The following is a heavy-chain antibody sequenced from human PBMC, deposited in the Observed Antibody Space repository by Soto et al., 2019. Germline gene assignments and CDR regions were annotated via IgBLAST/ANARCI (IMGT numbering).Heavy chain of an antibody. CDR2: IYYSGST. CDR3: ARSGCSGGSCYRGGYNWFDP. V-gene: IGHV4-59*08. CDR1: GGSISSYY. Sequence: SETLSLTCTVSGGSISSYYWSWIRQPPGKGLEWIGYIYYSGSTNYNPSLKSRVTISVDTSKNQFSLKLSSVTAADTAVYYCARSGCSGGSCYRGGYNWFDPWGQGTLVTVSS. D-gene: IGHD2-15*01. J-gene: IGHJ5*02.